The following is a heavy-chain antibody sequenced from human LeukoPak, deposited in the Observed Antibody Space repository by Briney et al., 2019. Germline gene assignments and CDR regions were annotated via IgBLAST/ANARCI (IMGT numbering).Heavy chain of an antibody. CDR3: ARRERTGTTPYRFDP. J-gene: IGHJ5*02. D-gene: IGHD1-7*01. CDR2: IYYSGST. V-gene: IGHV4-39*07. Sequence: SETLSLTCTVSGGSISSSSYYWGWIRQPPGKGLEWIGSIYYSGSTYYNPSLKSRVTISVDTSKNQFSLKLSSVTAADTAVYYCARRERTGTTPYRFDPWGQGTLVTVSS. CDR1: GGSISSSSYY.